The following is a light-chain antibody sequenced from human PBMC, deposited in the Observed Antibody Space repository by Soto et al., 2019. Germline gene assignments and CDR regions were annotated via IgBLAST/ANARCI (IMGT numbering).Light chain of an antibody. CDR1: SSDVGDYNY. Sequence: QSALTQPRSVSGSPGQSVTISCTGTSSDVGDYNYVSWYQQHPGKAPKLMIYDVSKRPSGVPDRFAGSKSGNTAFLTISGLQAEDEADYYCGSYAGSYTWVFGGGTKLTVL. J-gene: IGLJ3*02. V-gene: IGLV2-11*01. CDR2: DVS. CDR3: GSYAGSYTWV.